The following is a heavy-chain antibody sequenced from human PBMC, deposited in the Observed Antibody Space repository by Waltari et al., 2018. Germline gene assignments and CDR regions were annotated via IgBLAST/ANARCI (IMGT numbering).Heavy chain of an antibody. CDR3: ARDPSPYYDYVWGSYRLNWFDP. V-gene: IGHV4-38-2*02. CDR1: GYSISSGYY. D-gene: IGHD3-16*02. CDR2: VYQSGST. Sequence: QVQLQESGPGLVKPSETLSLTCAVYGYSISSGYYWGWIRQPPGTGLGGIGGVYQSGSTYYNPSLKSRVTISVDTSKNQFSLKLSSVTVADTAVYYCARDPSPYYDYVWGSYRLNWFDPWGQGTLVTVSS. J-gene: IGHJ5*02.